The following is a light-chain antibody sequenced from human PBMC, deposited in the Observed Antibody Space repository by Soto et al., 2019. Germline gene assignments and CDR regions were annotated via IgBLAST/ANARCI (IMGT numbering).Light chain of an antibody. Sequence: QSALTQPASVSGSPGQSITISCTGTSSDVGAYDFVSWYQHSPGKAPKLVTFDVTHRPPGISDRFSGSKSANTASLTISGLQAKDEADYYCCLYLGGTSVFGGGTQLTVL. CDR2: DVT. CDR3: CLYLGGTSV. CDR1: SSDVGAYDF. V-gene: IGLV2-14*01. J-gene: IGLJ7*01.